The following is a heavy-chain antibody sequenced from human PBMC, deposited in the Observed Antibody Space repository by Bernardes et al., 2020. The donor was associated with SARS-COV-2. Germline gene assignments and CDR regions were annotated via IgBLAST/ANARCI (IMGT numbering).Heavy chain of an antibody. CDR1: GFTFSSYG. D-gene: IGHD6-19*01. CDR2: ISYDGSNK. J-gene: IGHJ6*02. CDR3: AKVFSGWAYYYYGMDV. Sequence: GGSLRLSCAASGFTFSSYGMHWVRQAPGKGLEWVAVISYDGSNKYYADSVKGRFTISRDNSKNTLYLQMNSLRAEDTAVYYCAKVFSGWAYYYYGMDVWGQGTTVTVSS. V-gene: IGHV3-30*18.